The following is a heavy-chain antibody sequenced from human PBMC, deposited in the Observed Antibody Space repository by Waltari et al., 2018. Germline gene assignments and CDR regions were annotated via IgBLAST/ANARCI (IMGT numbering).Heavy chain of an antibody. CDR3: ARDLSGPPDY. V-gene: IGHV1-8*02. D-gene: IGHD6-19*01. CDR1: GGTFSSYT. CDR2: MNPNSGNT. J-gene: IGHJ4*02. Sequence: QVPLVQSGAEVKKPGSSVKVSCKASGGTFSSYTISWVRQAPGQGLEWMGWMNPNSGNTGYAQKFQGRVTMTRNTSISTAYMELSSLRSEDTAVYYGARDLSGPPDYWGQGTLVTVSS.